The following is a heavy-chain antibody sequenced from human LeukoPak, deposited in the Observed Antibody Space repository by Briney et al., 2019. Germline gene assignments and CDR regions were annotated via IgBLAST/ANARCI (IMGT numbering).Heavy chain of an antibody. D-gene: IGHD2-21*02. CDR2: INPSGGST. V-gene: IGHV1-46*01. CDR3: ARAGRTARASDY. CDR1: GYTFTSYY. J-gene: IGHJ4*02. Sequence: ASVKVSCKASGYTFTSYYMHWVRQAPGQGLEWMGIINPSGGSTSYAQKFQGRVTMTRNTSISTAYMELSSLRSEDTAVYYCARAGRTARASDYWGQGTLVTVSS.